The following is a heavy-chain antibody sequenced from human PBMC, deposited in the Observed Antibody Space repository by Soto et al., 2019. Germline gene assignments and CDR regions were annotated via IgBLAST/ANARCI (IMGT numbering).Heavy chain of an antibody. J-gene: IGHJ6*02. D-gene: IGHD3-3*01. CDR3: ARDRAIFGVVMGMDV. CDR2: ISYDGSNK. V-gene: IGHV3-30*03. Sequence: GGSLRLSCAASGFTFSNYAMHWVRQAPGKGLEWVAVISYDGSNKYYADSVKGRFTISRDNSKNTLYLQMNSLRAEDTAVYYCARDRAIFGVVMGMDVWGQGTTVTVSS. CDR1: GFTFSNYA.